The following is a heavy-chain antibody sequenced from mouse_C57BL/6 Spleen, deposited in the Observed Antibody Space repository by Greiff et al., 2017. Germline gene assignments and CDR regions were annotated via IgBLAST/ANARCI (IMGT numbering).Heavy chain of an antibody. J-gene: IGHJ2*01. Sequence: QVQLQQSGAELVRPGASVTLSCKASGYTFTDYEMHWVKQTPVHGLEWIGAIDPETGGTAYNQKFKGKAILTADKSSSTAYMELRSLTSEDSAVYHCKVLRKSYCDYWRQGTTLTVPS. D-gene: IGHD2-4*01. CDR3: KVLRKSYCDY. CDR1: GYTFTDYE. V-gene: IGHV1-15*01. CDR2: IDPETGGT.